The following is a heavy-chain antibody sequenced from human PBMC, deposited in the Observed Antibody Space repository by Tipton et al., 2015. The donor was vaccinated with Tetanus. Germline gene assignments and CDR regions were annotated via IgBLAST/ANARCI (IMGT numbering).Heavy chain of an antibody. Sequence: VQLVQSGGGVVQPGRSLRLSCAASGFTFSRYGMHWVRQAPGKGLVWVSYVNRDGGRTGYADSVKGRFTISRDDAKNTLYLQMSSLRADDTAVYYCLCVVQSTQVGFDVWGQGTLVTVSS. J-gene: IGHJ3*01. D-gene: IGHD2-15*01. CDR1: GFTFSRYG. V-gene: IGHV3-74*02. CDR2: VNRDGGRT. CDR3: LCVVQSTQVGFDV.